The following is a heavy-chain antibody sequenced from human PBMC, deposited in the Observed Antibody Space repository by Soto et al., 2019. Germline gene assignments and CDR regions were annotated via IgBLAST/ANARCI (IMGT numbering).Heavy chain of an antibody. J-gene: IGHJ4*02. V-gene: IGHV3-23*01. CDR1: GFTFSNYA. CDR2: ISSAVNT. Sequence: PGGSLRLSCAGSGFTFSNYAMSWVRQAPGKGLEWVSAISSAVNTYYADSVKGRFTISRDNSKNTLSLQMNSLRAEDTAVYYCAKQVRDGTSSPYYFDYWGQGPLVTVSS. D-gene: IGHD6-6*01. CDR3: AKQVRDGTSSPYYFDY.